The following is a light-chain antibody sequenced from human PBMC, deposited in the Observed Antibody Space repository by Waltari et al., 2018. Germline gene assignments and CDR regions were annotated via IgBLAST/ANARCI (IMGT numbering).Light chain of an antibody. CDR2: DTS. CDR3: QQYGSPPLT. Sequence: EIVLTQSPGTLSLSPGERATFSCRASQSVGRNYLSWYQQKRGQPPRLLIYDTSSRATGIPARFSGRGSGTDFTLTISSLEPEDFAVYYCQQYGSPPLTFGGGTKVEIK. V-gene: IGKV3-20*01. CDR1: QSVGRNY. J-gene: IGKJ4*01.